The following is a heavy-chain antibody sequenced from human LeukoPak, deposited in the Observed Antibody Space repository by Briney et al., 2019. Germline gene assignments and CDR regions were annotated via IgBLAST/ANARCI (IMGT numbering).Heavy chain of an antibody. J-gene: IGHJ4*02. Sequence: GGSLRLSCAASGFTFRRHWMSWVRQAPGKGPEWVAHIKQDGTEYYLASVKGRFIISRDNAKNSLYLQMKSMRAEDTAVYTCVRGPDYGDRLDYFDNWGQGTLVTVSS. D-gene: IGHD4-17*01. CDR2: IKQDGTE. CDR1: GFTFRRHW. CDR3: VRGPDYGDRLDYFDN. V-gene: IGHV3-7*01.